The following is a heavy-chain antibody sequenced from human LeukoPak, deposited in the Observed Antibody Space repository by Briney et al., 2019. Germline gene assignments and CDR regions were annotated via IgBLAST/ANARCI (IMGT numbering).Heavy chain of an antibody. V-gene: IGHV3-23*01. CDR2: ISGSGGST. J-gene: IGHJ4*02. Sequence: PGGSLRLSCAASGFTLSSYSMNWVRQAPGKGLEWVSAISGSGGSTYYADSVKGRFTISRDNSKNTLYLQMNSLRAEDTAVYYCAKLGYCSSTSCQPIYWGQGTLVTVSS. CDR3: AKLGYCSSTSCQPIY. CDR1: GFTLSSYS. D-gene: IGHD2-2*01.